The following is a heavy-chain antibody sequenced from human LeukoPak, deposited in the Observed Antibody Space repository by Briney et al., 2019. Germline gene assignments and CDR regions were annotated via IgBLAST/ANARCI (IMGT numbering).Heavy chain of an antibody. D-gene: IGHD3-10*01. CDR1: GGSISSDDYY. CDR2: IYYSGST. J-gene: IGHJ4*02. V-gene: IGHV4-30-4*01. Sequence: SETLSLTCTVSGGSISSDDYYWSWIRQPPGKGLEWIGYIYYSGSTYYNPSPKSRITISVDTSKNEFSLKLTSVTAADTAVYYCASANYYGFNYFDYWGQGALVTVSS. CDR3: ASANYYGFNYFDY.